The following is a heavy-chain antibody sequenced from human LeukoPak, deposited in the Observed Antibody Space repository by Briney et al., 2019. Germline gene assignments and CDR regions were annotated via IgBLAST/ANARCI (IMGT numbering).Heavy chain of an antibody. V-gene: IGHV4-31*03. J-gene: IGHJ6*02. D-gene: IGHD3-10*01. Sequence: SETLSLTCTVSGGSISSGGYYWSWIRQHPGKGLEWXXXXXXSGSTYYNPSLKSRVTISVDTSKNQFSLKLSSVTAADTAVYYCARTSITMVRGAPGYYYGMDVWGQGTTVTVSS. CDR3: ARTSITMVRGAPGYYYGMDV. CDR1: GGSISSGGYY. CDR2: XXXSGST.